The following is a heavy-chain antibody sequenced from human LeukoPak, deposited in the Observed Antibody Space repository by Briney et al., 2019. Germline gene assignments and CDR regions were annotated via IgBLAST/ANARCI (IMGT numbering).Heavy chain of an antibody. D-gene: IGHD5-12*01. V-gene: IGHV4-34*01. CDR1: GGSFSGYY. CDR2: INHSGST. CDR3: ARKRGYSGYDFDY. J-gene: IGHJ4*02. Sequence: PSETLSLTCAAYGGSFSGYYWSWIRQPPGKGLEWTGEINHSGSTNYNPSLKSRVTISVDTSKNQFSLKLSSVTAADTAVYYCARKRGYSGYDFDYWGQGTLVTVSS.